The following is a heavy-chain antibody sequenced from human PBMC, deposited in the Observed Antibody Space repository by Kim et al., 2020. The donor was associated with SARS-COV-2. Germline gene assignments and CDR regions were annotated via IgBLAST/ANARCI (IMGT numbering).Heavy chain of an antibody. J-gene: IGHJ4*02. V-gene: IGHV5-10-1*01. D-gene: IGHD6-13*01. CDR3: ATQQLVPGDFDY. Sequence: YSPAFQGHVTISADKSISTAYLQWSSLKASDTAMYYCATQQLVPGDFDYWGQGTLVTVSS.